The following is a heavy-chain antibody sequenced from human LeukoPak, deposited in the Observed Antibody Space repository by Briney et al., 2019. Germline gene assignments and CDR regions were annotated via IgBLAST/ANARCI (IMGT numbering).Heavy chain of an antibody. CDR3: ARHFLYDFWSGYPEVFDY. J-gene: IGHJ4*02. Sequence: SETLSLTCTVSGGSISSSSYYWGWIRQPPGKGLEWIGSIYYSGSTYYNPSLKSRVTISADTSKNQFSLKLSSVTAADTAVYYCARHFLYDFWSGYPEVFDYWGQGTLVTVSS. D-gene: IGHD3-3*01. CDR2: IYYSGST. V-gene: IGHV4-39*01. CDR1: GGSISSSSYY.